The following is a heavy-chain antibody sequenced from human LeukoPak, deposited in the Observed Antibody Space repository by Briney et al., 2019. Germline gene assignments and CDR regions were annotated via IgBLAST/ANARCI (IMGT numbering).Heavy chain of an antibody. Sequence: PGGSLRLSCAASGFTFDDYAMHWVRQAPGKGLEWVSGISWNSGSIGYADSVKGRFTISRDNAKNSLYLQMNSLRAEDTAVYYCARDEVLRFLEWSYMDVWGKGTTVTVSS. CDR1: GFTFDDYA. V-gene: IGHV3-9*01. D-gene: IGHD3-3*01. CDR3: ARDEVLRFLEWSYMDV. J-gene: IGHJ6*03. CDR2: ISWNSGSI.